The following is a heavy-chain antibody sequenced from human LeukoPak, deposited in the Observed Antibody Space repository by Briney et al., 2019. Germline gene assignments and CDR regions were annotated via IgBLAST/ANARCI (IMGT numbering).Heavy chain of an antibody. CDR2: INPNNGAT. CDR3: ARVTGITMVRGVIMRGGWFDP. J-gene: IGHJ5*02. CDR1: GYTFTGYY. Sequence: VASVKVSCKASGYTFTGYYIHWVRQAPGQGLEWMGRINPNNGATNYAQKFQGRVTVTRDTSISTAYMELSRLRSDDTAVYYCARVTGITMVRGVIMRGGWFDPWGQGTLVTVSS. D-gene: IGHD3-10*01. V-gene: IGHV1-2*06.